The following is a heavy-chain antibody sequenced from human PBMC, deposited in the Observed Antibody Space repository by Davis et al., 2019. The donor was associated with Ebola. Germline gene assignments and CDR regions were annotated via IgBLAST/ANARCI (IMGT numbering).Heavy chain of an antibody. CDR3: ARDSSEYSSSSQVYFDY. CDR1: GFAFNTYW. Sequence: GGSLRLSCTASGFAFNTYWMSWVRQAPGKGLEWLANIRQDGSEEYYVDSVKGRFTISRDNAKNSLYLQMNSLRAEDTAVYYCARDSSEYSSSSQVYFDYWGQGTLVTVSS. CDR2: IRQDGSEE. V-gene: IGHV3-7*01. D-gene: IGHD6-6*01. J-gene: IGHJ4*02.